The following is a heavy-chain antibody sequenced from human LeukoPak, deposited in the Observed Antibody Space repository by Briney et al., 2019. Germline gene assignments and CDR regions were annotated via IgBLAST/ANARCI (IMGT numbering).Heavy chain of an antibody. D-gene: IGHD1-26*01. CDR2: IYYSGST. CDR3: ARDRVGATIGDFDY. V-gene: IGHV4-59*01. Sequence: SETPSLTCTVSGGSINSYYWSWIRQPPGKGLEWIGYIYYSGSTNYNPSLKSRVTISVDTSKNQFSLKLSSVTAADTAVYYCARDRVGATIGDFDYWGQGTLVTVSS. CDR1: GGSINSYY. J-gene: IGHJ4*02.